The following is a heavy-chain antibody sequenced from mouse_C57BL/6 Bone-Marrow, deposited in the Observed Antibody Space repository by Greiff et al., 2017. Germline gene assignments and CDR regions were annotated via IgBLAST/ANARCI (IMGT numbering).Heavy chain of an antibody. CDR3: ARGVLGYYFDY. V-gene: IGHV5-6*01. CDR1: GFTFSSYG. J-gene: IGHJ2*01. Sequence: EVQGVESGGDLVKPGGSLKLSCAASGFTFSSYGMSWVRQTPDKRLEWVATISSGGSYTYYPDSVKGRFTISRDNAKNTLYLQMSRLKSEDTAMYYCARGVLGYYFDYWGQGTTLTVSS. D-gene: IGHD4-1*01. CDR2: ISSGGSYT.